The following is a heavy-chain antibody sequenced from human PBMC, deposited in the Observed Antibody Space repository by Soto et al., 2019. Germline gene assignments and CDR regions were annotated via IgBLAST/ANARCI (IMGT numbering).Heavy chain of an antibody. CDR1: GGSFSGYC. Sequence: PSETLSLTCAVYGGSFSGYCWGWIRQPPGKGLEWIGEINHSGRTNYNPSLKSRVTISVDTSKSQFSLKLSSVTAADTAVYYCARGRKYYDFWSGYSHPRYYFNYWGQGTLVTVSS. V-gene: IGHV4-34*01. CDR2: INHSGRT. D-gene: IGHD3-3*01. CDR3: ARGRKYYDFWSGYSHPRYYFNY. J-gene: IGHJ4*02.